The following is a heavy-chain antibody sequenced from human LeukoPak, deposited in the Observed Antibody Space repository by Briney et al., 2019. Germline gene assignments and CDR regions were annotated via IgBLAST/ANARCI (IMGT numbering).Heavy chain of an antibody. D-gene: IGHD2-21*02. CDR2: IYTSGST. CDR3: ARGGGDYYYYYYMDV. V-gene: IGHV4-61*02. CDR1: GGSISSGSYY. Sequence: SETLSLTCTVSGGSISSGSYYWSWIRQPAGKGLEWIGRIYTSGSTNYNPSLKGRVTISVDTSKNQFSLKLSSVTAADTAVYYCARGGGDYYYYYYMDVWGKGTTVTVSS. J-gene: IGHJ6*03.